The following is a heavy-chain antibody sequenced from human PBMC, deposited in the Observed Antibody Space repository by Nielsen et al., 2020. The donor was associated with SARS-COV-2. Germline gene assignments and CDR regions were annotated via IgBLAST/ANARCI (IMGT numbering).Heavy chain of an antibody. CDR2: IYYSGST. CDR3: ARATPGSSSWSFYYYYYMDV. J-gene: IGHJ6*03. CDR1: GGSISSGDYY. V-gene: IGHV4-30-4*01. D-gene: IGHD6-13*01. Sequence: SETLSLTCTVSGGSISSGDYYWSWIRQPPGKGLEWIGYIYYSGSTYYNPSLKSRVTISVDTSKNQFSLKLSSVTAADTAVYYCARATPGSSSWSFYYYYYMDVRGKGTTVTVSS.